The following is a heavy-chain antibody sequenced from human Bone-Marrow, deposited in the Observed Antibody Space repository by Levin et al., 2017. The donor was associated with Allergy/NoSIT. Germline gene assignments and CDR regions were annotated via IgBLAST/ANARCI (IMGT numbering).Heavy chain of an antibody. V-gene: IGHV3-30-3*01. J-gene: IGHJ3*02. Sequence: GESLKISCAASGFTFSSYAMHWVRQAPGKGLEWVAVISYDGSNKYYADSVKGRFTISRDNSKNTLYLQMNSLRAEDTAVYYCARGRYCSGGSCYLVAFDIWGQGTMVTVSS. CDR1: GFTFSSYA. D-gene: IGHD2-15*01. CDR3: ARGRYCSGGSCYLVAFDI. CDR2: ISYDGSNK.